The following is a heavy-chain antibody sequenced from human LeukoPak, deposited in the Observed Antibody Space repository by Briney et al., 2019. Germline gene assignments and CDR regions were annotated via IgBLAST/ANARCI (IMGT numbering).Heavy chain of an antibody. J-gene: IGHJ4*02. V-gene: IGHV3-66*02. CDR3: ARDLVHSAPATVTTNY. Sequence: GGSLRLSCAASGFTVSSNYMSWVRQAPGKGLEWVSVIYSGGSTYYADSVKGRFTTSRDNSKNTLYLQMNSLRAEDTAVYYCARDLVHSAPATVTTNYWGQGTLVTVSS. CDR1: GFTVSSNY. D-gene: IGHD4-11*01. CDR2: IYSGGST.